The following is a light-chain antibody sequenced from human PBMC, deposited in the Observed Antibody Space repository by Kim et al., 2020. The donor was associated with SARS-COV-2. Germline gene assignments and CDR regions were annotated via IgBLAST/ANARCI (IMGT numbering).Light chain of an antibody. V-gene: IGKV3-20*01. CDR2: GTS. CDR3: QQYNSSPWT. J-gene: IGKJ1*01. Sequence: APAERATPACRASQSVSSSYLAWYQQKPGQAPRLLIYGTSSRATGIPDRFSGSGSGTDFTLTISRLEPEDFAVYYCQQYNSSPWTFGQGTKVDIK. CDR1: QSVSSSY.